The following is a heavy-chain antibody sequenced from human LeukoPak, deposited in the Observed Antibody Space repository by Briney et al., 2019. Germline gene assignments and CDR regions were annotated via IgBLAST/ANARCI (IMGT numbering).Heavy chain of an antibody. CDR3: ASPKYYYDSSGSPPTWFDP. CDR1: GGSISSSSYY. J-gene: IGHJ5*02. V-gene: IGHV4-39*01. CDR2: IYYSEST. D-gene: IGHD3-22*01. Sequence: SETLSLTCTVSGGSISSSSYYWGWIRQPPGKGLEWIGSIYYSESTYYNPSLKSRVTISVDTSKNQFSLKLSSVTAADTAVYYCASPKYYYDSSGSPPTWFDPWGQGTLVTVSS.